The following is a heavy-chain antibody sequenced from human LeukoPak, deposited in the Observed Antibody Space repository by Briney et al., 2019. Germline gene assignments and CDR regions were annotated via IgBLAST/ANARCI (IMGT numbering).Heavy chain of an antibody. CDR2: ISSSSSYI. CDR3: AKNALSSGWYDY. CDR1: GFTFSSYA. J-gene: IGHJ4*02. V-gene: IGHV3-21*04. D-gene: IGHD6-19*01. Sequence: GGSLRLSCAASGFTFSSYAMSWVRQAPGKGLEWVSSISSSSSYIYYADSVKGRFTISRDNAKNSLYLQMNSLRAEDTAVYYCAKNALSSGWYDYWGQGTLVTVSS.